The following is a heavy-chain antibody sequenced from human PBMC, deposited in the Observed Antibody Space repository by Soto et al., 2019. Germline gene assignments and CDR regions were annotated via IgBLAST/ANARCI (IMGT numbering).Heavy chain of an antibody. CDR3: ARVPTVTPVFFDY. V-gene: IGHV3-33*01. CDR2: IWYDGSNK. J-gene: IGHJ4*02. D-gene: IGHD4-17*01. Sequence: QVQLVESGGGVVQPGRSLRLSCEASGFTFSSYGMHWVRQAPGKGLEWVAVIWYDGSNKYYADSVKGRFTISRDNTKNTLYLQMNSLRAEDTAVYYCARVPTVTPVFFDYWEQVTLGTGAS. CDR1: GFTFSSYG.